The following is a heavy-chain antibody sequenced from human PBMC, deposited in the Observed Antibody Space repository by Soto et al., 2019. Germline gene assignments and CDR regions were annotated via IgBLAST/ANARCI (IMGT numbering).Heavy chain of an antibody. Sequence: EVQLVESGGGLVQPGGSLRLSCAASGFSFSSYDMHWVRQITGKGLEWVSAIGTAGDTYYPGSVKGRFTISRENAKNSLYLQMNSLRAGDTAVYYCARSSPPYGDLDYWGQGTLVTVSS. CDR1: GFSFSSYD. D-gene: IGHD4-17*01. V-gene: IGHV3-13*01. CDR3: ARSSPPYGDLDY. J-gene: IGHJ4*02. CDR2: IGTAGDT.